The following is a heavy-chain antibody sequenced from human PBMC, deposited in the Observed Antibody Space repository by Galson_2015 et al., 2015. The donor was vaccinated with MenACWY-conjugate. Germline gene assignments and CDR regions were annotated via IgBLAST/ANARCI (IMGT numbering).Heavy chain of an antibody. CDR3: ARHPPGGRGMDV. J-gene: IGHJ6*02. CDR1: GCNFITYW. Sequence: SGAEVKKPGESLKISCKASGCNFITYWIGWVRQVPGKGLEWVGLISPIDSKTRYSPAFEGRVTISADNSITTAYLQWNSLQASNTAMYYCARHPPGGRGMDVWGQGTTVTVSS. D-gene: IGHD1-26*01. CDR2: ISPIDSKT. V-gene: IGHV5-51*01.